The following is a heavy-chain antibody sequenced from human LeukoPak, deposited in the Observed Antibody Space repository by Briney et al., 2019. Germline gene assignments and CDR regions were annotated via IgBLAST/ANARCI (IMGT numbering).Heavy chain of an antibody. D-gene: IGHD6-19*01. J-gene: IGHJ4*02. CDR2: IKQDGSEK. Sequence: GGSLRLSCAASGFTFSSYWMSWVRQAPGKGLEWVANIKQDGSEKYYVDPVKGRFTISRDNAKNSLYLQMNSLRAEDTAVYYCAREAAVGVFDYWGQGTLVTVSS. CDR3: AREAAVGVFDY. CDR1: GFTFSSYW. V-gene: IGHV3-7*01.